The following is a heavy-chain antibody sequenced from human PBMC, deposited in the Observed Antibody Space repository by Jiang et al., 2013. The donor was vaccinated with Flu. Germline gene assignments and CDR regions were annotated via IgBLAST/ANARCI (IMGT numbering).Heavy chain of an antibody. D-gene: IGHD6-19*01. Sequence: KASGYTFTGYYMHWVRQAPGQGLEWMGWINPNSGGTNYAQKFQGRVTMTRDTSISTAYMELSRLRSGDTAVYYCARAAGIAVAGTGLMDVWGQGTTVTVSS. J-gene: IGHJ6*02. CDR3: ARAAGIAVAGTGLMDV. CDR2: INPNSGGT. V-gene: IGHV1-2*02. CDR1: GYTFTGYY.